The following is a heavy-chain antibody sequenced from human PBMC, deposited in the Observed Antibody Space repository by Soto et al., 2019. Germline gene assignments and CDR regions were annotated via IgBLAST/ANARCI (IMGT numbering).Heavy chain of an antibody. CDR2: IYSGGNT. J-gene: IGHJ4*01. CDR1: GFTVSTSR. Sequence: DVQVVESGGGLVLPGGSLRLSCAASGFTVSTSRMSWFRQAPGKGLEWVSVIYSGGNTYYADSVKGRFTISRDNSQNTRDNEWSSLSPGDTAEYYCSRDRRGDGDTALWVLGTLFTVSS. V-gene: IGHV3-66*01. D-gene: IGHD2-21*02. CDR3: SRDRRGDGDTAL.